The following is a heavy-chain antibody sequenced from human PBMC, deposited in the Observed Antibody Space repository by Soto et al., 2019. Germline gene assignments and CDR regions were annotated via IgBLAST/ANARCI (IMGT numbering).Heavy chain of an antibody. CDR1: GITLSNYW. V-gene: IGHV3-74*01. CDR3: VRRGYCGGGSCSALGDP. CDR2: INSDGSSI. Sequence: EVQLVESGGGLVQPGGSLRLSCAASGITLSNYWMHWVRQAPGKGLVWVSCINSDGSSISYADSVKGRFTISRDNAKNTVYLQMNSLGAEDTAMYYCVRRGYCGGGSCSALGDPWGQGTLVTVSS. J-gene: IGHJ5*02. D-gene: IGHD2-15*01.